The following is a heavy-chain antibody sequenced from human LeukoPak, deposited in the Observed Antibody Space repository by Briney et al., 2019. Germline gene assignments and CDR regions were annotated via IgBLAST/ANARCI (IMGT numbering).Heavy chain of an antibody. J-gene: IGHJ4*02. Sequence: ASVKVSCKASGYTFTSYGISWVRQAPGQGLEWMGWISAYNGNTNYAQKLQGRVTMTTDTSTSTAYMELRSLRSDDTAVYYCASVENSSGYPAGFDYWGQGTLVTVSS. V-gene: IGHV1-18*01. CDR2: ISAYNGNT. D-gene: IGHD3-22*01. CDR3: ASVENSSGYPAGFDY. CDR1: GYTFTSYG.